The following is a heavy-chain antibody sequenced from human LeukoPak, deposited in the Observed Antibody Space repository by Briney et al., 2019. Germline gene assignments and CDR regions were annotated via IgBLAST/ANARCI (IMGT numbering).Heavy chain of an antibody. Sequence: GASVKVSCKASGYTFTSYGISWVRQAPGQGLEWMGWLSVSNDHTVYRQKLQGRVTMTTDRSTSTAYMELRSLRSDDTAVYYCARDIELLLWFGELSSPANWFDPWGQGTLVTVSS. J-gene: IGHJ5*02. D-gene: IGHD3-10*01. CDR1: GYTFTSYG. CDR2: LSVSNDHT. CDR3: ARDIELLLWFGELSSPANWFDP. V-gene: IGHV1-18*01.